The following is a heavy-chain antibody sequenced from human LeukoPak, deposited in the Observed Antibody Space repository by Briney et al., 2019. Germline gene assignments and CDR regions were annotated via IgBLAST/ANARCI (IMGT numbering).Heavy chain of an antibody. J-gene: IGHJ6*03. V-gene: IGHV3-20*04. CDR1: GFTFNDYG. D-gene: IGHD3-3*01. Sequence: PGGSLRLSCAASGFTFNDYGMSWVRQPPGKGLEWVSAINWNGGSTGYAGSVEGRFTISRDNAKNSLYLQMNSLRVEDTALYYRARVGWSGYLYYMDVGGEGTTVTVS. CDR2: INWNGGST. CDR3: ARVGWSGYLYYMDV.